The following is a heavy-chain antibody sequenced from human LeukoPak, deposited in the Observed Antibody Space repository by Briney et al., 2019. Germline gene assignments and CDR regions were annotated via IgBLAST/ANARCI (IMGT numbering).Heavy chain of an antibody. J-gene: IGHJ4*02. D-gene: IGHD3-3*01. CDR1: GGSISGYY. CDR3: ARGDGYYRYFDY. CDR2: IYYSGST. Sequence: PSETLSLTCTVSGGSISGYYWSWIRQSPGKGLEWIGYIYYSGSTNYNPSLKSRVTISVDTSKNQFSLKLSSVTAADTAVYYCARGDGYYRYFDYWGQGTLVTVSS. V-gene: IGHV4-59*01.